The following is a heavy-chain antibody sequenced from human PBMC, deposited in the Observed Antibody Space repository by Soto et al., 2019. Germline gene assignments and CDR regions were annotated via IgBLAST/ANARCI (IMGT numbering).Heavy chain of an antibody. CDR1: GFSFTNFA. D-gene: IGHD2-21*02. V-gene: IGHV3-23*01. Sequence: AGGSLRLSCAASGFSFTNFAMSWVRQAPGKGLEWVAGIGASGDITWYADSVKGRLSISRDNSKITLYLQLNSLRFEDTAVYYCAKDDFTDRGDDYFDYWGPGTLVTVSS. CDR2: IGASGDIT. CDR3: AKDDFTDRGDDYFDY. J-gene: IGHJ4*02.